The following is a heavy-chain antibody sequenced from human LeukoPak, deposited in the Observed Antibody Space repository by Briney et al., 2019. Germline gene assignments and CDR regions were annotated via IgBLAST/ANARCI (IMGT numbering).Heavy chain of an antibody. CDR2: ITWNAGTT. V-gene: IGHV3-20*04. Sequence: GGSLRLSCAASGFTFSDYYMSWIRQAPGKGLEWVSGITWNAGTTNYADSVKGRFTISRDNAKNSLYLQMNSLRAEDTALYYCARDLTLKGVCDYWGQGTLVTVSS. CDR3: ARDLTLKGVCDY. CDR1: GFTFSDYY. J-gene: IGHJ4*02. D-gene: IGHD2-8*01.